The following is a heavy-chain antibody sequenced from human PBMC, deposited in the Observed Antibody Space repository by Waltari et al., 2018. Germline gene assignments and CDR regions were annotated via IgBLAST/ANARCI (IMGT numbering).Heavy chain of an antibody. D-gene: IGHD4-17*01. Sequence: EVQLVASGGGLVQPGVSLRLSWSASGMIVTTNYMNWVRQTPMKGLEWVSVIYNGGTYYADSVKGRFTISRDTSKNTVYLQMNSLRAEDTAVYYCATDWNADYIFDQWGQGTLVTISS. J-gene: IGHJ4*02. CDR3: ATDWNADYIFDQ. CDR2: IYNGGT. CDR1: GMIVTTNY. V-gene: IGHV3-66*01.